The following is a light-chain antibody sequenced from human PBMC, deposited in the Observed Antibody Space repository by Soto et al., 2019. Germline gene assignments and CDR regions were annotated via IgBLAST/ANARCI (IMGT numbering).Light chain of an antibody. Sequence: AIQMTQSPSSLSASVGDRVTITCRASQGIRTDLGWYQQKPGEAPKLLIYFASSLQSGVPSRFTGTASGADFTLTISSLQPEDFATYYCLQDFSFPWTFGQGTKVDIK. CDR2: FAS. CDR3: LQDFSFPWT. CDR1: QGIRTD. V-gene: IGKV1-6*01. J-gene: IGKJ1*01.